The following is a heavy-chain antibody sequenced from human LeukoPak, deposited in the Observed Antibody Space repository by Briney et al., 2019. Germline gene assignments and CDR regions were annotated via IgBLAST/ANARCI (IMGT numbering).Heavy chain of an antibody. D-gene: IGHD5-12*01. CDR2: ITSNTDGGTT. Sequence: TGGSLRLSCAASGFTFSNAWMSWVRQAPGKGLECVGRITSNTDGGTTYYAAPVKGRFTISRDDSKNTLYVEMNGLRAEDTAVYYCTTVPRDGLRRYFDYWGQGTLVTVSS. CDR1: GFTFSNAW. J-gene: IGHJ4*02. V-gene: IGHV3-15*01. CDR3: TTVPRDGLRRYFDY.